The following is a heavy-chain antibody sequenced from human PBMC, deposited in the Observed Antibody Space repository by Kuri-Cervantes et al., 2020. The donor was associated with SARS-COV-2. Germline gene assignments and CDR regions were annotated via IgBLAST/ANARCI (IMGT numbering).Heavy chain of an antibody. CDR1: GITFSTYW. D-gene: IGHD2-15*01. V-gene: IGHV3-7*03. CDR3: AKDSRQAGGSCYPAGCARFGY. Sequence: GGSLRLSCAASGITFSTYWMSWVRQAPGKGLEWVANIKQDGSEKFYVDSVKGRFTISRDNSKNTLYLQMNSLRAEDTAVYYCAKDSRQAGGSCYPAGCARFGYWGQGTLVTVSS. CDR2: IKQDGSEK. J-gene: IGHJ4*02.